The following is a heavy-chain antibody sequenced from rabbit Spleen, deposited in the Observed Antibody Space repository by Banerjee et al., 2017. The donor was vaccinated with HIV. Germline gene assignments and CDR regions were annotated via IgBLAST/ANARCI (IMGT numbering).Heavy chain of an antibody. J-gene: IGHJ2*01. CDR1: GFTLSSYW. CDR2: IDGGSSGFT. CDR3: ARDYVNAFDP. Sequence: QEQLVESGGDLVKPGASLTLTCTASGFTLSSYWMCWVRQAPGKGLEWIACIDGGSSGFTYFATWAKGRFTCSKTSSTTVTLQMTRLTAADTATYFCARDYVNAFDPWGPGTLVTVS. D-gene: IGHD4-2*01. V-gene: IGHV1S45*01.